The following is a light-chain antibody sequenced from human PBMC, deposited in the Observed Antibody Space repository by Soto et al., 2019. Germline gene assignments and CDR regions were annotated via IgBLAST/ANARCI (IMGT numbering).Light chain of an antibody. CDR2: DVF. CDR1: QTVSRN. V-gene: IGKV3-15*01. Sequence: EVVMTQSPATLSLSPGERATLSCRASQTVSRNLAWYQQRPGQAPRLLIHDVFTRAAGIPARFSGSGSETEFTLTIRSLQSEDFAVYYCQQYNNWPSFGQGTRLEIK. J-gene: IGKJ5*01. CDR3: QQYNNWPS.